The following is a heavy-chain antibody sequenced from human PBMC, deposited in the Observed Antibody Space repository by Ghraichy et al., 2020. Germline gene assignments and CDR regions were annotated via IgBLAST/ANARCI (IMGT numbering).Heavy chain of an antibody. Sequence: GESLNISCKGSGYSFTSYWIGWVRQMPGKGLEWMGIIYPGDSDTRYSPSFQGQVTISADKSISTAYLQWSSLKASDTAMYYCARQHCSGGSCYTLGDYWGQGTLVTVSS. D-gene: IGHD2-15*01. CDR1: GYSFTSYW. J-gene: IGHJ4*02. CDR2: IYPGDSDT. CDR3: ARQHCSGGSCYTLGDY. V-gene: IGHV5-51*01.